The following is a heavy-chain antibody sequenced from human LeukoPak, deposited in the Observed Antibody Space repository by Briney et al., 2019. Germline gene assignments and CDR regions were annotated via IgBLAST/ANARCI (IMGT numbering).Heavy chain of an antibody. CDR3: ARDPKNNYFDY. CDR2: INTDGSST. V-gene: IGHV3-74*01. CDR1: GFTFSTYW. J-gene: IGHJ4*02. Sequence: GGSLRLSCAASGFTFSTYWMHWVRQAPGKGLVCVSRINTDGSSTTYADSVKGRFTLSRDNARNTLFLQMNSLRAEDTAVYYCARDPKNNYFDYCGQGTLVTVSS.